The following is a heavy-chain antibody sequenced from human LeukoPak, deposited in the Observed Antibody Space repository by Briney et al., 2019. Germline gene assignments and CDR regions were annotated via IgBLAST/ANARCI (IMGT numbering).Heavy chain of an antibody. J-gene: IGHJ6*02. CDR1: GYTFTSYG. D-gene: IGHD1-26*01. CDR3: ARFSPEVGALICGMDV. V-gene: IGHV1-18*01. CDR2: ISAYNGNT. Sequence: ASVKVSCKASGYTFTSYGISWVRQAPGQGLEWMGWISAYNGNTNYAQKLQGRVTMTTDTSTSTAYMELRSLRSDDTAVYYCARFSPEVGALICGMDVWGQGTTVTVSS.